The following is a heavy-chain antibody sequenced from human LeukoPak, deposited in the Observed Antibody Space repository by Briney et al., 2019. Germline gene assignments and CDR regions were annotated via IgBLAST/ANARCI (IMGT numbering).Heavy chain of an antibody. J-gene: IGHJ4*02. Sequence: SETLSLTCAAYGGSLSGYYWSWIRQPPGKGLEWIGEINHSGSTNYNPSLKSRVTISVDTSKNRFSLKLSSVTAADTAVYYCARGSSSGHLRVKLDYWGQGTLVTVSS. V-gene: IGHV4-34*01. D-gene: IGHD6-19*01. CDR3: ARGSSSGHLRVKLDY. CDR2: INHSGST. CDR1: GGSLSGYY.